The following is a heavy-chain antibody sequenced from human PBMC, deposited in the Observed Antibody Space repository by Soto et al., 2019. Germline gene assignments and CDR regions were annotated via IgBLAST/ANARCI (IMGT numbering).Heavy chain of an antibody. D-gene: IGHD1-1*01. J-gene: IGHJ4*02. CDR1: GYTFTSNG. V-gene: IGHV1-18*01. Sequence: QVHLVQSGAEVKKPGASVKVYCKASGYTFTSNGITWVRQAPGQGLEWMGWISAHNGNTDYAQKLQGRVIVTRDTSTSSAYMELRSLISDDTAVYYCARGRYGDYWGQGALVTVSS. CDR2: ISAHNGNT. CDR3: ARGRYGDY.